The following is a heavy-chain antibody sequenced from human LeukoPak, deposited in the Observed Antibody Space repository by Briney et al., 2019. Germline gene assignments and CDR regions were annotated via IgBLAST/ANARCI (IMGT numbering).Heavy chain of an antibody. V-gene: IGHV3-23*01. CDR2: ISGSGGST. CDR1: GFTFNSYA. CDR3: ARVLYYYDSSGYYPPASN. J-gene: IGHJ4*02. D-gene: IGHD3-22*01. Sequence: GGSLRLSCAASGFTFNSYAMNWVRQAPGKGLEWVSTISGSGGSTCYADSVKGRFAISRDNSKNTLYLQMNSLRAEDTAVYYCARVLYYYDSSGYYPPASNWGQGTLVTVSS.